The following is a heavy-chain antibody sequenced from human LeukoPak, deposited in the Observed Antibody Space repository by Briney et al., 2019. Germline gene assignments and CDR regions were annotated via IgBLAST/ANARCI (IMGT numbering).Heavy chain of an antibody. J-gene: IGHJ4*02. Sequence: ASVKVSCKASGGTFSSYAISWVRQAPGQGLEWMGGIIPIFGTANYAQKFQGRVTITADESTSTAYMELSSLRSEDTAVYYCARTYCSSTSCHGDLDYWGQGTLVTASS. CDR3: ARTYCSSTSCHGDLDY. CDR1: GGTFSSYA. V-gene: IGHV1-69*13. D-gene: IGHD2-2*01. CDR2: IIPIFGTA.